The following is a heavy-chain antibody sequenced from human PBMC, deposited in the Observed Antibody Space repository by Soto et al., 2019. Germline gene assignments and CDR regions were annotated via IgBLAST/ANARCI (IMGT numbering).Heavy chain of an antibody. V-gene: IGHV3-53*01. Sequence: EVQLVESGGGLIQPGESLRLSCAASGFTVSSSYMSWVRQAPGKGLEWVSVIYSGGSSYYADSVKGRFTISRDNTKNTLYLQMNSLRAEDTAVYYCARDWTHYDSSGPGDYWGQGTLVTVSS. D-gene: IGHD3-22*01. CDR2: IYSGGSS. J-gene: IGHJ4*02. CDR3: ARDWTHYDSSGPGDY. CDR1: GFTVSSSY.